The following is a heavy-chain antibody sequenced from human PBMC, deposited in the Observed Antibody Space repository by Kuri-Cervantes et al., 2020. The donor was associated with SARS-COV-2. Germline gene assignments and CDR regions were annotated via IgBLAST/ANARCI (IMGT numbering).Heavy chain of an antibody. CDR2: IIPIFGTA. CDR1: GGTFSSYA. J-gene: IGHJ5*02. Sequence: SVKVSCKASGGTFSSYAISWVRQAPGQGLEWMGGIIPIFGTANYAQKFKGRVTITTDESTSTAYMELSSLRSEDTAVYYCARDRGIAAAGTNWFDPWGQGTLVTVSS. D-gene: IGHD6-13*01. CDR3: ARDRGIAAAGTNWFDP. V-gene: IGHV1-69*05.